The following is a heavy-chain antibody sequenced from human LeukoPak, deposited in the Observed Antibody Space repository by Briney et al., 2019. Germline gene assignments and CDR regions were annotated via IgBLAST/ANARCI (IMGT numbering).Heavy chain of an antibody. Sequence: SETLSLTCTVSGGSISHYYWSWIRQPPGKGLEWIGYIYYSGTTSYNPSLKSRVTISADTSKNQFSLKLSSVTAADTAVYYCAREDPQTKVPEGMDVWGQGTTVTVSS. CDR1: GGSISHYY. D-gene: IGHD4/OR15-4a*01. J-gene: IGHJ6*02. CDR3: AREDPQTKVPEGMDV. CDR2: IYYSGTT. V-gene: IGHV4-59*01.